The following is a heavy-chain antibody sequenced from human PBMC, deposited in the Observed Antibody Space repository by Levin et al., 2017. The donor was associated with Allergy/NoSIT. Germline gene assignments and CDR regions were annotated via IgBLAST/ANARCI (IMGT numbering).Heavy chain of an antibody. J-gene: IGHJ4*02. CDR3: ARGNSSGWYPPLFDY. Sequence: PGESLKISCAASGFTFSSYSMNWVRQAPGKGLEWVSSISSSSSYIYYADSVKGRFTISRDNAKNSLYLQMNSLRAEDTAVYYCARGNSSGWYPPLFDYWGQGTLVTVSS. V-gene: IGHV3-21*01. CDR2: ISSSSSYI. CDR1: GFTFSSYS. D-gene: IGHD6-19*01.